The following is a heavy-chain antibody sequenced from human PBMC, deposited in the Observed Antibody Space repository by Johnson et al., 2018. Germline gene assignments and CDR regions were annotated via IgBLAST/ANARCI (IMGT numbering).Heavy chain of an antibody. V-gene: IGHV4-59*01. CDR1: GGSISSYY. CDR3: ARGGFYLEWLFVAVDI. J-gene: IGHJ3*02. D-gene: IGHD3-3*01. CDR2: IYYSGST. Sequence: QVQLQESGPGLVKPSETLSLTCTVSGGSISSYYWSWIRQPPGKGLEWIGYIYYSGSTNYNPSLKSRVTISVDTSKNQFSLKLSAVTAADTAVYYCARGGFYLEWLFVAVDIWGQWTMVTVSS.